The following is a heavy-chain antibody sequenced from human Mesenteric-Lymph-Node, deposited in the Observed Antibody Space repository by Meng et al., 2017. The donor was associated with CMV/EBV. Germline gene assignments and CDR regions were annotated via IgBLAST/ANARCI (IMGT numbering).Heavy chain of an antibody. J-gene: IGHJ6*02. CDR2: INHSGST. Sequence: SETLSLTCAVYGGSFSGYYWSWIRQPPGKGLEWIGEINHSGSTNYNPSLWSRVTISVDTSKNQFSLKLSSVTAADTAVYYCARDTTYYGVDVWGQGTTVTVSS. CDR1: GGSFSGYY. V-gene: IGHV4-34*01. CDR3: ARDTTYYGVDV. D-gene: IGHD1-26*01.